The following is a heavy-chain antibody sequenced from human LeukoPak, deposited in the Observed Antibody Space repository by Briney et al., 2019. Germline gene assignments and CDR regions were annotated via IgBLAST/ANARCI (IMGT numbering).Heavy chain of an antibody. Sequence: GGSLRLSCAASGFSFSSYGMHWVRQAPGKGLEWVAFIRYDGSNKYYADTVKGRFTISRDNSKNTLYLQMNSLRAEDTAVYYCAKDDYYDSSGYGAFDIWGQGTMVTVSS. CDR2: IRYDGSNK. J-gene: IGHJ3*02. V-gene: IGHV3-30*02. CDR1: GFSFSSYG. D-gene: IGHD3-22*01. CDR3: AKDDYYDSSGYGAFDI.